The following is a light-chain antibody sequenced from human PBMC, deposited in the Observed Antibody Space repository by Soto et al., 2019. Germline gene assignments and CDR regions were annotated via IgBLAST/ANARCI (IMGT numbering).Light chain of an antibody. Sequence: EVVLTQSPATLSLSPGEGATLSCRASQGIGNYSAWYQQKPGQAPRLLIYATSNRATGIPARFSGSGSGTDFTLTISRLEPEDFAVYYCQQRSSWPFTFGPGTKVDIK. CDR1: QGIGNY. CDR2: ATS. CDR3: QQRSSWPFT. V-gene: IGKV3-11*01. J-gene: IGKJ3*01.